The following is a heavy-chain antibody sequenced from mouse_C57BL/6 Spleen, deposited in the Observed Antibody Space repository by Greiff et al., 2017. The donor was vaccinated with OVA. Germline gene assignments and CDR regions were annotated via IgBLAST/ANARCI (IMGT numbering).Heavy chain of an antibody. D-gene: IGHD2-14*01. CDR1: GYTFTDYN. CDR3: AREGYSKDYYAMDY. Sequence: VQLQQSGPELVKPGASVKIPCKASGYTFTDYNMDWVKQSHGKSLEWIGDINPNNGGTIYNQKFKGKATLTVDKSSSTAYMELRSLTSEDTAVYYCAREGYSKDYYAMDYWGQGTSVTVSS. CDR2: INPNNGGT. J-gene: IGHJ4*01. V-gene: IGHV1-18*01.